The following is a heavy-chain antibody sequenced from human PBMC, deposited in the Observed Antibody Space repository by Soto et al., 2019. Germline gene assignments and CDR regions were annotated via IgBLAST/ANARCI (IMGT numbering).Heavy chain of an antibody. J-gene: IGHJ4*02. CDR1: GFTFSSYG. Sequence: QVQLVESGGGVVQSGRSLRLYCAASGFTFSSYGMHWVRQAPGKGLEWVALVWFDGSKKYYADSVKGRFTISRENSKETLYRQMNSLRVEDTAVYYCAREGRAYCGGDCSLFDNWGQGTLVTVSS. CDR3: AREGRAYCGGDCSLFDN. D-gene: IGHD2-21*02. V-gene: IGHV3-33*01. CDR2: VWFDGSKK.